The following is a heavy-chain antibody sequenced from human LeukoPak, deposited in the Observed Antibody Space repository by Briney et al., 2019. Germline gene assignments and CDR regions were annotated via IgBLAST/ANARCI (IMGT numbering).Heavy chain of an antibody. Sequence: GGSLRLSCAASGFTFSSYAMSWVRQAPGKGLEWVSAISGSGDSTYYADSVKGRFTISRDNSKNTLYLQMNSLRAEDTAVYYCAKDPVAAAGPIYFDYWGQGTLVTVSS. CDR1: GFTFSSYA. V-gene: IGHV3-23*01. J-gene: IGHJ4*02. CDR2: ISGSGDST. CDR3: AKDPVAAAGPIYFDY. D-gene: IGHD6-13*01.